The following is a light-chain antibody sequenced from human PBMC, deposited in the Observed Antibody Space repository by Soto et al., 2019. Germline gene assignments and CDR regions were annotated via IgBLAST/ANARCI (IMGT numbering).Light chain of an antibody. V-gene: IGLV2-23*02. J-gene: IGLJ2*01. CDR1: SSDVGYYIF. Sequence: QSVLTQPASVSGSPGQSITISCTGSSSDVGYYIFVSWYQQHPGKAPKLMIYDVNNRPSGVSNRFSGSKSGNTASLTISGLQAEDEAHYFCCSYAGSSTWVFGGGTKVTVL. CDR3: CSYAGSSTWV. CDR2: DVN.